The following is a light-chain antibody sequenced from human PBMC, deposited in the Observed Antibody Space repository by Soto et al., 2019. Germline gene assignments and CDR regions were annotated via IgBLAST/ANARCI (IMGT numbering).Light chain of an antibody. CDR2: EVR. V-gene: IGLV2-14*01. CDR3: CSYTISATLV. Sequence: QSVLTQPASVSGSPGQSITISCSGSTNDSGGYNYVSWYQHHPGKVPKVIIYEVRNRPSGVSNRFSGSKSGNTASLTISGLQADDEADYYCCSYTISATLVFGGGTKLTVL. J-gene: IGLJ3*02. CDR1: TNDSGGYNY.